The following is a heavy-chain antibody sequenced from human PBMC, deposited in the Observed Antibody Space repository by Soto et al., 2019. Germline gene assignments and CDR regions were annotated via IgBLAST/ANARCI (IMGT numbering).Heavy chain of an antibody. D-gene: IGHD2-15*01. CDR1: GGTFSSYA. CDR3: ARDQGYCSGGSCSTYGMDV. Sequence: GASVKVWCKASGGTFSSYAISWVRQAPGQGLEWMGGIIPIFGTANYAQKFQGRVTITADESTSTAYMELSSLRSEDTAVYYGARDQGYCSGGSCSTYGMDVWGQGTTFTVSS. V-gene: IGHV1-69*13. CDR2: IIPIFGTA. J-gene: IGHJ6*02.